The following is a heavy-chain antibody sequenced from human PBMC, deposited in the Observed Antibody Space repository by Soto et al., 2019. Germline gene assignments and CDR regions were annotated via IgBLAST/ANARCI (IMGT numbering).Heavy chain of an antibody. CDR1: GGSISSGGYY. V-gene: IGHV4-31*03. J-gene: IGHJ5*02. D-gene: IGHD6-13*01. Sequence: SETLSLTCTVSGGSISSGGYYWSWIRQHPGKGLEWIGYIYYSGNTYYNPSLKSRVTISVDTSKNQFSLKLSSVTAAGTAVYYCARARIAAAGTPWFDPWGQGTLVPVSS. CDR3: ARARIAAAGTPWFDP. CDR2: IYYSGNT.